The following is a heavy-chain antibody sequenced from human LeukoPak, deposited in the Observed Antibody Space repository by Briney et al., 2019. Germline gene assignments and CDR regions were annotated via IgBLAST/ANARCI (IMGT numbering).Heavy chain of an antibody. V-gene: IGHV4-39*07. D-gene: IGHD3-22*01. Sequence: SETLSLTCTVSSGSISTSNYYWGWVRQPPGKALEWIGNIFYSGSTYYRPSLKSRVTISLDTSRNQFSLKLNSVTAADTAVYYCAKSNGYGLIGIWGQGTMVTVSS. CDR3: AKSNGYGLIGI. CDR1: SGSISTSNYY. J-gene: IGHJ3*02. CDR2: IFYSGST.